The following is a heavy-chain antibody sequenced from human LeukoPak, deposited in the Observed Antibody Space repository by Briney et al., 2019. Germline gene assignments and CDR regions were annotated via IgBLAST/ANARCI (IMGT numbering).Heavy chain of an antibody. CDR1: GFTFSSYA. CDR3: AKSTWVTPLVGY. CDR2: ISGSGCST. V-gene: IGHV3-23*01. Sequence: PGASLRLSCAASGFTFSSYAMSWVRQAPGKGLEWVSAISGSGCSTYYADSVKGRFTISRDNSKNTLYLQMNSLRAEDTAVYYCAKSTWVTPLVGYWGQGTLVTVSS. J-gene: IGHJ4*02. D-gene: IGHD4-23*01.